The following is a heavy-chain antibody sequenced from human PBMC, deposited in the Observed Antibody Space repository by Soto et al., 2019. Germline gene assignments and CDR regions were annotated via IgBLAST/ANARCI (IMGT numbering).Heavy chain of an antibody. D-gene: IGHD5-18*01. J-gene: IGHJ4*02. CDR2: INPNSGGT. CDR3: ARVPLNPTGYSYARDFDY. CDR1: GYTFTSYD. Sequence: WAPVKVACKASGYTFTSYDINWVRQAPGQGLEWMGWINPNSGGTNYAQKFQGRVTMTRDTSISTAYMELSRLRSDDTAVYYCARVPLNPTGYSYARDFDYWGQGTLVTVSS. V-gene: IGHV1-2*02.